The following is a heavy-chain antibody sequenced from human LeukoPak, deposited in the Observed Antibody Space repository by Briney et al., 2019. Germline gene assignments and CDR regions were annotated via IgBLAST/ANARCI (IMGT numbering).Heavy chain of an antibody. V-gene: IGHV1-18*01. Sequence: GASVKVSCKASGYTFTSYGISLVRQAPGQGLEWMGWISAYNGNTNYAQKLQGRVTMTTDTSTSTAYMELRSLRSDDTAVYYCARILWSDYYYYMDVWGKGTTVTVSS. J-gene: IGHJ6*03. CDR1: GYTFTSYG. CDR3: ARILWSDYYYYMDV. CDR2: ISAYNGNT. D-gene: IGHD3-10*01.